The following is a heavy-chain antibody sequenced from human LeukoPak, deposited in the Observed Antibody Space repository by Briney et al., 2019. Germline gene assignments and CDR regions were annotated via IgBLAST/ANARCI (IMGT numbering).Heavy chain of an antibody. J-gene: IGHJ4*02. CDR1: GFTFSSYG. D-gene: IGHD6-19*01. CDR2: IWYDGSNK. Sequence: PGGSLRLSCAASGFTFSSYGMHWVRQAPGKGLEWVAVIWYDGSNKYYADSVKGRFTISRDNSKNTLYLQMNSLRAEDTAVYYCARDGGGSSGWYGGGFDYWGQGTLVTVSS. V-gene: IGHV3-33*08. CDR3: ARDGGGSSGWYGGGFDY.